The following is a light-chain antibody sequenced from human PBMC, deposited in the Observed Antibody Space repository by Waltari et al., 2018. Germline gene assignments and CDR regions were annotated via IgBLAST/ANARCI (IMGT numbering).Light chain of an antibody. CDR1: GLAVGNFCL. Sequence: QSALTQPASVSGSPGQSITLSCLGTGLAVGNFCLFSWYRQEPGKAPKLIIYEVSLRPSGVSYRFSGSKSGNTASLTISGLQAEDEGDYYCCSYAPSSSYVFGTGTTVTVL. CDR2: EVS. V-gene: IGLV2-23*02. CDR3: CSYAPSSSYV. J-gene: IGLJ1*01.